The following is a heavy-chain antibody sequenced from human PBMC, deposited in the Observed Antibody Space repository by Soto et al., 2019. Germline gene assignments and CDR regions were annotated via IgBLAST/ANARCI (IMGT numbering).Heavy chain of an antibody. CDR2: ISYDGSEK. J-gene: IGHJ4*02. CDR3: AKSPNFYCSSPNCYKYYFDH. Sequence: RFSCAASGFTFNTYGMHWVRQAPGKGLEWVAVISYDGSEKYYVDSVKGRFTISKDNSKNTLYLQMNSLRPEDTAVYYCAKSPNFYCSSPNCYKYYFDHWGQGTRVTVSS. D-gene: IGHD2-2*02. V-gene: IGHV3-30*18. CDR1: GFTFNTYG.